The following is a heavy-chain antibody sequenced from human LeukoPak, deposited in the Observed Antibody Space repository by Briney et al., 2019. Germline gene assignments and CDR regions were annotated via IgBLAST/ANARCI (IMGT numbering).Heavy chain of an antibody. V-gene: IGHV3-23*01. Sequence: PGGSLRLSCAASGFTLSSYAMSWVRQGPGKGLEWVSAISVSGNTYHADSVKGRFTISRDNAKNTLYLQMNSLRAEDTAVYYCARNYGSGDYYYYYYMDVRGKGTTVTVSS. CDR3: ARNYGSGDYYYYYYMDV. CDR1: GFTLSSYA. CDR2: ISVSGNT. J-gene: IGHJ6*03. D-gene: IGHD3-10*01.